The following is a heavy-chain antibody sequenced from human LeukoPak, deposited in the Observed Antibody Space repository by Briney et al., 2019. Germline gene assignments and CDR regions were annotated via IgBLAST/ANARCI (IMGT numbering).Heavy chain of an antibody. J-gene: IGHJ4*02. CDR2: IFPIFGTA. Sequence: SVKVSCKASGGTFSSYAISWVRQAPGQGLGWRGGIFPIFGTANYAQKFQGRVTITTAESTSTAYMELSSLRSEDTAVYYCARGGYSSGWPGYYFDYWGQGTLVTVSS. V-gene: IGHV1-69*05. CDR3: ARGGYSSGWPGYYFDY. CDR1: GGTFSSYA. D-gene: IGHD6-19*01.